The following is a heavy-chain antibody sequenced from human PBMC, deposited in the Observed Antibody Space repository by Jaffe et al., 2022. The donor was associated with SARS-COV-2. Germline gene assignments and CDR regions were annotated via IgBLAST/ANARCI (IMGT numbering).Heavy chain of an antibody. D-gene: IGHD1-26*01. J-gene: IGHJ6*02. CDR3: AREWWETLKNFYYGMDV. V-gene: IGHV1-46*01. Sequence: QVQLVQSGAEVKKPGDSVRVSCKASGYTFSNYYIQWVRQAPGQGLEWMGMIDPSGGRTRYAQKFQGRVTVTRDTSTTTVYMELSSLRYEDTAVYYCAREWWETLKNFYYGMDVWGQGTAVTVSS. CDR2: IDPSGGRT. CDR1: GYTFSNYY.